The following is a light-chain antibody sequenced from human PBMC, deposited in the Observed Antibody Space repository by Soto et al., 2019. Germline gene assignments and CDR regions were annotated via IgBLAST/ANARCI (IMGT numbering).Light chain of an antibody. CDR3: QHYSSSPFT. CDR1: QSVSRSY. Sequence: EIVLTQSPGTLSLSPGERATLSCRASQSVSRSYLAWYQQKPGQAPRLLIYGASSRATGVPDRFSGSGSGTDVTLTMSRLEPEDLSVYYCQHYSSSPFTFGPGTKVDIK. V-gene: IGKV3-20*01. J-gene: IGKJ3*01. CDR2: GAS.